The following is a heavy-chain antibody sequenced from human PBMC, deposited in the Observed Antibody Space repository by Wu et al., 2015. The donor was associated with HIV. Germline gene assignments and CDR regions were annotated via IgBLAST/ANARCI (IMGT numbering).Heavy chain of an antibody. D-gene: IGHD2-21*01. J-gene: IGHJ4*02. CDR1: GYTFANHG. V-gene: IGHV1-8*01. CDR3: ARRVGYCGGGNC. Sequence: QVQLVQSGSEVKKPGASVKVSCKASGYTFANHGFNWVRQATGQGLEWMGWMNPNSGTTAYAQKFQGRITMTRNTSINTAYMELNSLRSDDTAIYYCARRVGYCGGGNCWGQGTLVSVSS. CDR2: MNPNSGTT.